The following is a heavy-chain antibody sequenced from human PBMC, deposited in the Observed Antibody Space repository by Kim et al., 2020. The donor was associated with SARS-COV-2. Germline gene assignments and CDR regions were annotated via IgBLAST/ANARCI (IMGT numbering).Heavy chain of an antibody. CDR1: GYSFTSYW. D-gene: IGHD5-18*01. V-gene: IGHV5-51*01. J-gene: IGHJ6*02. CDR2: IYPGDSDT. Sequence: GASLKISCKGSGYSFTSYWIGWVRQMPGKGLEWMGIIYPGDSDTRYSPSFQGQVTISADKSISTAYLQWSSLKASDTAMYYCARHNSGYMGYYYGMDVWGQGTTVTVSS. CDR3: ARHNSGYMGYYYGMDV.